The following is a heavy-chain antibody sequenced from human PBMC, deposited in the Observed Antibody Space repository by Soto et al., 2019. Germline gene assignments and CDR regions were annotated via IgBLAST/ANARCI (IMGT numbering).Heavy chain of an antibody. V-gene: IGHV1-69*13. J-gene: IGHJ3*02. CDR3: ARDSAYYGSGSYTAFDI. CDR1: GGTFSSYA. CDR2: IIPIFGTA. Sequence: SVKVSCKASGGTFSSYAISWVRQAPGQGLEWMGGIIPIFGTANYAQKFQGRVTITADESTSTAYMELSSLRSEDTAVYYCARDSAYYGSGSYTAFDIWGQGTMVTVSS. D-gene: IGHD3-10*01.